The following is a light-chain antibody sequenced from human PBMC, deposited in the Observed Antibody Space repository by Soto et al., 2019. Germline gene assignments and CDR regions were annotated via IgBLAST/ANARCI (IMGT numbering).Light chain of an antibody. CDR3: QQYNTWPWT. V-gene: IGKV3-15*01. CDR1: QSVTSN. Sequence: EVVMTQSTATLSVSPGERATLSCRDSQSVTSNLVWFQQKPGQAPRPLIYVASIRATGIPARFSGSGSGTEFTLTISSLQSEDFAVYYCQQYNTWPWTFGQGTKVEIK. CDR2: VAS. J-gene: IGKJ1*01.